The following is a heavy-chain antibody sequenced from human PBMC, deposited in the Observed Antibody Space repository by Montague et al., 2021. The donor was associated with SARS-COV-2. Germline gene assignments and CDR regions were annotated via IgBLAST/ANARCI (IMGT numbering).Heavy chain of an antibody. V-gene: IGHV4-61*02. D-gene: IGHD3-22*01. CDR2: IHSSGGT. Sequence: TLSLTCAVSGGSIITGSNFYWGWIRQSAGKGLEWIGRIHSSGGTNCNPSLKSRLTMSVDSSANQFSLKLTSVTAADAAVYYCARDYYDSTGLNWFDPWGQGLLVTVSS. CDR3: ARDYYDSTGLNWFDP. CDR1: GGSIITGSNFY. J-gene: IGHJ5*02.